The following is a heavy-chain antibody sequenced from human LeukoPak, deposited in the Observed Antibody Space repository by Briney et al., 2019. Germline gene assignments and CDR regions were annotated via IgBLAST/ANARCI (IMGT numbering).Heavy chain of an antibody. Sequence: SQTLSLTCAISGDSVSSNSAAWNWIRQSPSRGLEWLGRTYYRSKWYNDYAVSVKSRITISPDTSKNQFSLRLNSVTPEDTAVYYCAREVDIVVVTAVNFDCWGQGTLVTVSS. J-gene: IGHJ4*02. V-gene: IGHV6-1*01. CDR3: AREVDIVVVTAVNFDC. CDR2: TYYRSKWYN. D-gene: IGHD2-21*02. CDR1: GDSVSSNSAA.